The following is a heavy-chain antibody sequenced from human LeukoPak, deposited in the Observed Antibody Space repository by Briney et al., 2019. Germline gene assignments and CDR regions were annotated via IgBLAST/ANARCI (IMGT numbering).Heavy chain of an antibody. CDR2: IWHDGGNK. J-gene: IGHJ4*02. CDR1: GFILCRYG. V-gene: IGHV3-33*01. Sequence: GRSLRLSCAASGFILCRYGMHWVRQAPGKGLEWVSVIWHDGGNKFYADSVKGRFTISRDNLKNTLYLQKDFLRVEDTGLYFCARGRDEYSSSPHDDWGQGTLVTVSS. D-gene: IGHD6-6*01. CDR3: ARGRDEYSSSPHDD.